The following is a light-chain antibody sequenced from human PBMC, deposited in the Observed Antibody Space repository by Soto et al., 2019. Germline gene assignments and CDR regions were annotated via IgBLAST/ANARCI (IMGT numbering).Light chain of an antibody. J-gene: IGKJ1*01. Sequence: QITLSVSALSPYVGVSGSITPRASQRISRWVACYQQNPGKAPKVLIYDASTLESGVPSRFSGGRSGTEFTLTISSLQPDDFATYYCQQYNSYSWTFGHGTKVDI. V-gene: IGKV1-5*01. CDR3: QQYNSYSWT. CDR1: QRISRW. CDR2: DAS.